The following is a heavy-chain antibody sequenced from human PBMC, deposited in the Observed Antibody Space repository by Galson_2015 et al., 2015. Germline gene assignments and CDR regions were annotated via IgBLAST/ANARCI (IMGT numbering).Heavy chain of an antibody. Sequence: SLRLSCAGSGFTFSTYTMHWVRQAPGKGLEWVAVISYSGNTKYNPQSVRGRFTISGDKSRDTLYLQMNSLRAEDTAVYYCARDKNRSGYDYYYMDVWGKGTTVIVTS. D-gene: IGHD3-3*01. J-gene: IGHJ6*03. V-gene: IGHV3-30-3*01. CDR2: ISYSGNTK. CDR1: GFTFSTYT. CDR3: ARDKNRSGYDYYYMDV.